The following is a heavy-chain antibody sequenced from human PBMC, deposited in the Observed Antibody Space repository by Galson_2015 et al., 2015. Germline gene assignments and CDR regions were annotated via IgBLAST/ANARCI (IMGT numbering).Heavy chain of an antibody. CDR2: IHRKTYGATT. Sequence: SLRLSRATSGFTFRDYSMTWFRQTPGQGLEWVGLIHRKTYGATTQYAASVKGRFTISRDDSNGIAYLQMDSLKSEDTAIYYCTRIGGLGGYNFDYWGQGTLATVSS. V-gene: IGHV3-49*03. CDR1: GFTFRDYS. J-gene: IGHJ4*02. D-gene: IGHD5-24*01. CDR3: TRIGGLGGYNFDY.